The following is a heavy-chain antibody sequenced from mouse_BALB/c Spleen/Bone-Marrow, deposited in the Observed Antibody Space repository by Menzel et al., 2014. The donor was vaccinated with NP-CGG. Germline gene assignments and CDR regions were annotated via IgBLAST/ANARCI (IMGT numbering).Heavy chain of an antibody. CDR2: IWAGGST. D-gene: IGHD2-10*02. J-gene: IGHJ4*01. CDR1: GFSLTSFG. Sequence: VKVVDSGPGLVAPSQSLSITCIVSGFSLTSFGVHWVRQPPGKGLEWLGVIWAGGSTNYNSALMSRLSISKDNSKSQVFLKMNSLQTDDTAMYYCARYGNYEDAMDYWGQGTSVTVSS. CDR3: ARYGNYEDAMDY. V-gene: IGHV2-9*02.